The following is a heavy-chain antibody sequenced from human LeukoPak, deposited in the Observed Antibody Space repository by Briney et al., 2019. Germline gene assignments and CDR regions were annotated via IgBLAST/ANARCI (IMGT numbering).Heavy chain of an antibody. D-gene: IGHD6-13*01. Sequence: SVKVSCKASGGTFSSYAISCVRQAPGQGLEWMGRIIPILGIANYAQKFQGRVTITADKSTSTAYMELSSLRSGDTAVYYCARATDPSSWYSAYGMDVWGQGTTVTVSS. CDR3: ARATDPSSWYSAYGMDV. CDR2: IIPILGIA. V-gene: IGHV1-69*04. J-gene: IGHJ6*02. CDR1: GGTFSSYA.